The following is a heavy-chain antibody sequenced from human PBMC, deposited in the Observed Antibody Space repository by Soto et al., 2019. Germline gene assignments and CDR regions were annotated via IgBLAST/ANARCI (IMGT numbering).Heavy chain of an antibody. J-gene: IGHJ3*02. CDR2: ITGSGADT. D-gene: IGHD1-1*01. CDR3: AKRQLSGGPFHT. Sequence: EVQLLVSGGGLVQPGGSLRLTCAASGFTFPSYVMSWARQAPGKGLEWVSTITGSGADTYYADSVRGRFTISRDNSKSTLYMEMNSLRADDTAVYYCAKRQLSGGPFHTWGQGTMLTVSS. CDR1: GFTFPSYV. V-gene: IGHV3-23*01.